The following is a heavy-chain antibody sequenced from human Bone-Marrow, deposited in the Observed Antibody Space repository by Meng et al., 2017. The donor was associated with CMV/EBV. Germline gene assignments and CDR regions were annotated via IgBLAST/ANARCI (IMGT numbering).Heavy chain of an antibody. CDR3: ADMAAAGTLWYYYYGMDV. CDR1: GGFISSYY. J-gene: IGHJ6*02. Sequence: SETLSLTCTVSGGFISSYYWSWIRQPPGKGLEWIGYIYYSGSTNYNPSLKSRVTISVDTSKNQFPLKLTSVTAADTDVYYRADMAAAGTLWYYYYGMDVWGQGTTVTVSS. D-gene: IGHD6-13*01. V-gene: IGHV4-59*01. CDR2: IYYSGST.